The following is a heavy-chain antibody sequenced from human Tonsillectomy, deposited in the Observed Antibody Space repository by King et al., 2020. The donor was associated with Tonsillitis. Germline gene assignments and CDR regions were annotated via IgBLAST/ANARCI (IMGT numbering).Heavy chain of an antibody. V-gene: IGHV4-30-4*01. CDR2: IYYSGST. D-gene: IGHD3-3*01. J-gene: IGHJ4*02. CDR3: ARGGVTIFGVATDFDY. Sequence: QLQESGPGLVKPSQTLSLTCTVSNGSISSGDYYWSWIRQPPGKGLEWIGYIYYSGSTYYNPSLKSRVTISVDTSKNQFSLKLSSVPAADTAVYYCARGGVTIFGVATDFDYWGQGTLVTVSS. CDR1: NGSISSGDYY.